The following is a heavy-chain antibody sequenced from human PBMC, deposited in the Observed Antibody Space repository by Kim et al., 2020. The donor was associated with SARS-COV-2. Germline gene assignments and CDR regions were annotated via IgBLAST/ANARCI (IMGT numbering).Heavy chain of an antibody. Sequence: GESLKISCKGSGYSFTSYWISWVRQMPGKGLEWMGRIDPSDSYTNYSPSFQGHVTISADKSISTAYLQWSSLKASDTAMYYCARHYGPPSMIVVVVAAKRGWFDPWGQGTLVTVSS. CDR1: GYSFTSYW. V-gene: IGHV5-10-1*01. J-gene: IGHJ5*02. CDR2: IDPSDSYT. CDR3: ARHYGPPSMIVVVVAAKRGWFDP. D-gene: IGHD2-15*01.